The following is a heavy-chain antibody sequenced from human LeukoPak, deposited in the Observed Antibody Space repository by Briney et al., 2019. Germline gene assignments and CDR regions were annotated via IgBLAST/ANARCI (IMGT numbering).Heavy chain of an antibody. D-gene: IGHD3-22*01. CDR2: INHSGST. J-gene: IGHJ4*02. Sequence: PSETLSLTCAVYGGSFSGYYWSWIRQPPGKGLEWIGEINHSGSTNYNPSLKSRVTISVDTSKNQFSLKLSSVTAADTAVYYCARVRITMIVDWGQGTLVTVSS. CDR1: GGSFSGYY. CDR3: ARVRITMIVD. V-gene: IGHV4-34*01.